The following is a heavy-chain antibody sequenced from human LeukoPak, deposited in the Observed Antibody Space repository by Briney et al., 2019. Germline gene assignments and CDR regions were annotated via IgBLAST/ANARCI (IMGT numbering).Heavy chain of an antibody. V-gene: IGHV3-7*01. CDR3: ARCRGGWSRDS. CDR1: GFTFSTYW. J-gene: IGHJ4*02. CDR2: IKQDGSDK. Sequence: GGSLRLSCAASGFTFSTYWMSWVRQAPGKGLEWVANIKQDGSDKYYVDSVKGRFIISRDNAKNSLYLQMNSLRAEDTAVYYCARCRGGWSRDSWGQGTLVTVSS. D-gene: IGHD6-19*01.